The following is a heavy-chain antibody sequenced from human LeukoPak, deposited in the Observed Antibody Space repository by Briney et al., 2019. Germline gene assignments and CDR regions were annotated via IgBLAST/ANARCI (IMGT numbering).Heavy chain of an antibody. J-gene: IGHJ4*02. D-gene: IGHD4-17*01. CDR2: IWYDGSNK. CDR1: GFTFSSYG. Sequence: GGSLRLSCAASGFTFSSYGMHWVRQAPGKGLEWVAVIWYDGSNKYYADSVKGRFTISRDNSKNTLYLQMNSLRAEDTAVYYCARDLSDYGDYPGYWGQGTLVTVSS. CDR3: ARDLSDYGDYPGY. V-gene: IGHV3-33*01.